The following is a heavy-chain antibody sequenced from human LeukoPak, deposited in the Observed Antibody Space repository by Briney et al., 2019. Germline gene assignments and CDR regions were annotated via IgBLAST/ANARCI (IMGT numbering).Heavy chain of an antibody. V-gene: IGHV4-30-4*01. CDR1: GGSISSGDYY. CDR2: IYYSGST. J-gene: IGHJ4*02. CDR3: ARERHYDYVWGSYRLHYFDY. D-gene: IGHD3-16*02. Sequence: SETLSLTCTVSGGSISSGDYYWSWIRQPPGTGLEWIGSIYYSGSTYYNPSLKSRVTISVDTSKNQFSLKLSSVTAADTAVYYCARERHYDYVWGSYRLHYFDYWGQGTLVTVSS.